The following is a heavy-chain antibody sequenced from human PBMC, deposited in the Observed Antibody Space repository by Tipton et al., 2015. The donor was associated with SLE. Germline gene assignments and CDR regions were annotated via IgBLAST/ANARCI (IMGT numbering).Heavy chain of an antibody. D-gene: IGHD4-17*01. CDR2: IYYSGST. CDR1: GGSISSYY. V-gene: IGHV4-59*01. CDR3: ARGGTTVTTAFDI. J-gene: IGHJ3*02. Sequence: LRLSCTVSGGSISSYYWSWIRQPPGKGLEWIGYIYYSGSTNYSPSLKSRVTISVDTSKNQFSLKLSSVTAADTAVYYCARGGTTVTTAFDIWGQGTMVTVSS.